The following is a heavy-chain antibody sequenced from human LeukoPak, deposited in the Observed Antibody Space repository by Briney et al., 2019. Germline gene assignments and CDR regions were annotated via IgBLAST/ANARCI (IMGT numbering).Heavy chain of an antibody. Sequence: SETLSLTCTVSGGSVSSYYWSWIRQPPGKGLEWIGYIYSSENTKYNSSLESRVTMSEDTSKNQVFLKLSSVTAADTAVYYCARLHSGPSGWYVLWYFDLWGRGTLVTVSS. D-gene: IGHD6-19*01. J-gene: IGHJ2*01. CDR1: GGSVSSYY. CDR2: IYSSENT. CDR3: ARLHSGPSGWYVLWYFDL. V-gene: IGHV4-4*09.